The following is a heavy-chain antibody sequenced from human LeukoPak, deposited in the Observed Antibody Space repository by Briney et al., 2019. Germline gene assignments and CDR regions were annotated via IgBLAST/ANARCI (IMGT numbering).Heavy chain of an antibody. CDR2: INPYNGNT. D-gene: IGHD3-9*01. CDR3: ARGASYVILTGYSYFDY. CDR1: GYTFTIYG. J-gene: IGHJ4*02. Sequence: ASVKVSCKASGYTFTIYGISWVRQAPGQGLEWMGWINPYNGNTNYAQKLQGRVTMTTDTSTSTAYMELRSLRSDDTAVYYCARGASYVILTGYSYFDYWGQGTLVTVSS. V-gene: IGHV1-18*01.